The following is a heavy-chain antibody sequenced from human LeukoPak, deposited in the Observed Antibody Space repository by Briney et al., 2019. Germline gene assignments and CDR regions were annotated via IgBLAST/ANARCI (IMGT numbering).Heavy chain of an antibody. CDR3: ARGHSAGWFDP. Sequence: PSETLSLTCTVSGGSISSSCYYWGWIRQPPGKGLEWIGSIYYSGSTYYNPSLKSRVTISVDTSKNQFSLKLSSVTAADTAVYYCARGHSAGWFDPWGQGTLVTVSS. CDR1: GGSISSSCYY. J-gene: IGHJ5*02. CDR2: IYYSGST. V-gene: IGHV4-39*07. D-gene: IGHD5-18*01.